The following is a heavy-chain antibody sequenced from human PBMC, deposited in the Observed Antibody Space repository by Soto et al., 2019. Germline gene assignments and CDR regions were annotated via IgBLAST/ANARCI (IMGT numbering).Heavy chain of an antibody. J-gene: IGHJ6*02. CDR3: ARDRDSDTFFPYFYGMGA. CDR2: ISSSAKTI. D-gene: IGHD3-16*01. Sequence: PGGSLRLSCAASGFAFSSYEMNWVRQAPGKGLEWVSYISSSAKTIYYADSVKGRFTISRDNAKSSLYLQMNSLRAEDAAVYYCARDRDSDTFFPYFYGMGAWGQGTTVTVSS. CDR1: GFAFSSYE. V-gene: IGHV3-48*03.